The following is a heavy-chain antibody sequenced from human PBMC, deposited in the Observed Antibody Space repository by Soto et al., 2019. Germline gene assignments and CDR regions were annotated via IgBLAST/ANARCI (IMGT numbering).Heavy chain of an antibody. CDR1: GDSIGRFY. CDR2: VYSTGGT. D-gene: IGHD1-26*01. V-gene: IGHV4-4*07. Sequence: ETLCLSCHVSGDSIGRFYWSWIRQSAEKGLEWIGRVYSTGGTAYNPALKGRVAISLDRSNNHVSLEMNSVTAADTAVYFCARDLSGTGLDIWGRGTRVTVYS. J-gene: IGHJ6*02. CDR3: ARDLSGTGLDI.